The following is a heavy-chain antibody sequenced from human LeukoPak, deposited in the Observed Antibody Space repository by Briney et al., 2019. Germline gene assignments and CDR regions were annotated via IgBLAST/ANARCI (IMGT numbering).Heavy chain of an antibody. D-gene: IGHD4-17*01. CDR1: GYTFTNFV. Sequence: ASVKVSCKASGYTFTNFVIHWVRQAPGQRLEWMGWINPSNDDTKYSQKFQGRVTMTRDTSTSTVYMELSSLRSEDTAVYYCARDLEDGDSPWGQGTLVTVSS. CDR2: INPSNDDT. J-gene: IGHJ5*02. V-gene: IGHV1-3*01. CDR3: ARDLEDGDSP.